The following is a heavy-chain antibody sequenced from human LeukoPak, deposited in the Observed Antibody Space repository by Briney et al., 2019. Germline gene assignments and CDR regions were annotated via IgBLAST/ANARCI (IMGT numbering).Heavy chain of an antibody. CDR3: ASVKGYSSGWYAPGFDP. V-gene: IGHV4-34*01. CDR2: IYYSGST. Sequence: SETLSLTCAVYGGSFSGYYWGWIRQPPGKGPEWIGSIYYSGSTNYNPSLKSRVTISLDTSKNQFSLKLTSVTAADTAVYYCASVKGYSSGWYAPGFDPWGQGTLVTVSS. J-gene: IGHJ5*02. D-gene: IGHD6-19*01. CDR1: GGSFSGYY.